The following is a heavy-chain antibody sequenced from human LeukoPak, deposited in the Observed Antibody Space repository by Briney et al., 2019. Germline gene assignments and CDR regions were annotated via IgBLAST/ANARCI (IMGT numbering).Heavy chain of an antibody. CDR2: INHSGGSR. Sequence: GASVKVSCKASGYTFTSYYMHWVRQAPGQGLEWMGIINHSGGSRSYAQKFQGRVTMTRDTSTSTVYMVLSRLRSEDTAVYYCARVKGGSSWYIHYFDYWGQGTLVTVSS. D-gene: IGHD6-13*01. CDR3: ARVKGGSSWYIHYFDY. CDR1: GYTFTSYY. J-gene: IGHJ4*02. V-gene: IGHV1-46*03.